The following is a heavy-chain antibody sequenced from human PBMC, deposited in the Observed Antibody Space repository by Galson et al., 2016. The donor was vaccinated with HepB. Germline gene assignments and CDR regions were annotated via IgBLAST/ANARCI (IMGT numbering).Heavy chain of an antibody. V-gene: IGHV4-39*01. CDR1: GGSIRRSDYY. D-gene: IGHD2-15*01. CDR3: ARREAVDCSGGSCYVPWVS. J-gene: IGHJ5*02. CDR2: MHYTGRT. Sequence: SETLSLTCAVSGGSIRRSDYYWGWIRQPPGKGLEWIGSMHYTGRTFQNPSLKSRLTISVDTSKTQFSLKQTSVPAADTAVYYCARREAVDCSGGSCYVPWVSWGQGTLVVVSS.